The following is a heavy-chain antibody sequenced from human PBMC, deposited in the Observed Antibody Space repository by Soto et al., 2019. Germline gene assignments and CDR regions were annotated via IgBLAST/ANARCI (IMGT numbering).Heavy chain of an antibody. CDR2: IYYSGNT. V-gene: IGHV4-59*02. D-gene: IGHD1-26*01. CDR3: ARGRPWELYNY. J-gene: IGHJ4*02. Sequence: SETLSLTCTVSGASVNTSDCSWFRQPPGKGLEWIWYIYYSGNTNCKPSLKSRVTMPVDTSKNQFSLKLGCMTAADTAVYFCARGRPWELYNYWGQGTLVTDSS. CDR1: GASVNTSD.